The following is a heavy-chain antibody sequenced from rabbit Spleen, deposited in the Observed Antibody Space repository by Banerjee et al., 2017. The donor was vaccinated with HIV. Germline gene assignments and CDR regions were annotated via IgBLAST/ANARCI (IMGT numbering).Heavy chain of an antibody. CDR1: GFTLSSYW. D-gene: IGHD4-1*01. Sequence: QEQLVESGGGLVQPEGSLTLTCAASGFTLSSYWICWVRQAPGKGLEWIASINSFTGRPVYAAWAKDRFTISKASWTTVTLQMISLTDADTARYFCARDLAGAVGWNFDLWGPGTLVTVS. J-gene: IGHJ4*01. CDR2: INSFTGRP. CDR3: ARDLAGAVGWNFDL. V-gene: IGHV1S45*01.